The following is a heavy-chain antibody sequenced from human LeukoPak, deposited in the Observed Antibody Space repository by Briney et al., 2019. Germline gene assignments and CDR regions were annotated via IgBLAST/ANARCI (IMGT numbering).Heavy chain of an antibody. Sequence: AAVKVSCKASGYTFTSYDINWVRQATGQGLEWMGWMNPNSGNTGYAQKFQGRVTMTRNTSISTAYMELSSLRSEDTAVYYCARVPRIAVARPPDYWGQGTLVTVSS. D-gene: IGHD6-19*01. CDR2: MNPNSGNT. CDR1: GYTFTSYD. CDR3: ARVPRIAVARPPDY. J-gene: IGHJ4*02. V-gene: IGHV1-8*01.